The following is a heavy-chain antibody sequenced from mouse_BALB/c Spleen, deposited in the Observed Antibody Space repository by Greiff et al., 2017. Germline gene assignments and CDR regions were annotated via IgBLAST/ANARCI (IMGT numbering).Heavy chain of an antibody. CDR1: GFTFSSFG. Sequence: EVQVVESGGGLVQPGGSRKLSCAASGFTFSSFGMHWVRQAPEKGLEWVAYISSGSSTIYYADTVKGRFTISRDNPKNTLFLQMTSLRSEDTAMYYCARYDYDERGYYAMDYWGQGTSVTVSS. J-gene: IGHJ4*01. CDR2: ISSGSSTI. CDR3: ARYDYDERGYYAMDY. V-gene: IGHV5-17*02. D-gene: IGHD2-4*01.